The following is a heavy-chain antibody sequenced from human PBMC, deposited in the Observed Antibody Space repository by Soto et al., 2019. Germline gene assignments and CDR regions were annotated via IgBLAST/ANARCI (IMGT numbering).Heavy chain of an antibody. D-gene: IGHD6-6*01. Sequence: PSETLSLTCTVSGGSISSGGYYWSWIRQHPGKGLEWIGYIYYSGSTYYNPSLKSRVTISVDTSKNQFSLKLSSVTAADTAVYYCARAISSSIDLYDYWGQGTLVTVSA. CDR2: IYYSGST. J-gene: IGHJ4*02. CDR1: GGSISSGGYY. V-gene: IGHV4-31*03. CDR3: ARAISSSIDLYDY.